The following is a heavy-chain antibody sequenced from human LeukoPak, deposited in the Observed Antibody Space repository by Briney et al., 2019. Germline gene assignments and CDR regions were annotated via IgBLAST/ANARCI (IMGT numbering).Heavy chain of an antibody. D-gene: IGHD3-9*01. CDR2: ISGRGGST. CDR3: ANYFVLTGYYTPYYFDY. CDR1: GFTFSSYA. V-gene: IGHV3-23*01. Sequence: PGGSLRLSCAASGFTFSSYAMSWVRQAPGKGLEWVSAISGRGGSTYYADSVKGRFTISRDNSKNTLYLQMNSLRAEDTAVYYCANYFVLTGYYTPYYFDYWGQGTLVTVSS. J-gene: IGHJ4*02.